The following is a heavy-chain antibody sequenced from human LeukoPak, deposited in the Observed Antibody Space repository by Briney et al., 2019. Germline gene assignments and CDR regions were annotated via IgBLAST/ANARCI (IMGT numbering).Heavy chain of an antibody. Sequence: SETLSLTCSVSGGSISGTSYYWGWIRQPPGKGLEWIGSIYYSGSTYYNPSLKSRVTISVDTSKNQFSLKLSSVIAADTAVYYCARDMVCGSSWCPLDHWGQGTLVTVSS. CDR3: ARDMVCGSSWCPLDH. J-gene: IGHJ4*02. V-gene: IGHV4-39*07. D-gene: IGHD6-13*01. CDR2: IYYSGST. CDR1: GGSISGTSYY.